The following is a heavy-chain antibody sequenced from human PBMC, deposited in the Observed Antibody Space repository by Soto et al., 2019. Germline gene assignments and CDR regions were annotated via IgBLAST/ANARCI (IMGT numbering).Heavy chain of an antibody. D-gene: IGHD4-17*01. CDR1: GFTFSSYG. Sequence: QVQLVESGGGVVQPGRSLRLSCAASGFTFSSYGMHWVRQAPGKGLEWVAVIWYDGSNKYYADSVKGRFTSSRDNSKNTLYLQMNSLRAEDTAVYYCAREGATVTRQDFDYWGQGTLVTVSS. CDR2: IWYDGSNK. CDR3: AREGATVTRQDFDY. J-gene: IGHJ4*02. V-gene: IGHV3-33*01.